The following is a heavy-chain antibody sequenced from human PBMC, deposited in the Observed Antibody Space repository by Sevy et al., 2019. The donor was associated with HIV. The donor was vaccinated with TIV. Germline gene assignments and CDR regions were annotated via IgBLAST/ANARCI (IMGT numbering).Heavy chain of an antibody. D-gene: IGHD2-8*01. CDR3: AREGCTKPHDY. Sequence: GGSLRLSCAASGFTFSKYSMSWVRQPPGKGLEWVSTLSFGCGEINYADSVKGRFTISRDNSKSSVYQQMNNLRPEDTALYYCAREGCTKPHDYWGQGTLVTVSS. CDR1: GFTFSKYS. CDR2: LSFGCGEI. J-gene: IGHJ4*02. V-gene: IGHV3-23*01.